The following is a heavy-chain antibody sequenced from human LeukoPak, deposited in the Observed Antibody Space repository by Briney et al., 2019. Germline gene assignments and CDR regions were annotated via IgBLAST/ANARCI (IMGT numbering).Heavy chain of an antibody. V-gene: IGHV4-61*02. Sequence: KSSETLSLTCTVSGGSISSGSYYWSWIPQPAGKGLEWIGRIYTSGSTNYNPSLKSRVNISVDTSKNQFSLKLSSVTAADTAVYYCARDGQAATNYYYYYMDVWGKGTTVTVSS. CDR3: ARDGQAATNYYYYYMDV. CDR1: GGSISSGSYY. D-gene: IGHD1-14*01. CDR2: IYTSGST. J-gene: IGHJ6*03.